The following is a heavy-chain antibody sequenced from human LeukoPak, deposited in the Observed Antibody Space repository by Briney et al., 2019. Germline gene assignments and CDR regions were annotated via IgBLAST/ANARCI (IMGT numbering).Heavy chain of an antibody. CDR2: ISSSSSYI. D-gene: IGHD4-17*01. J-gene: IGHJ4*02. V-gene: IGHV3-21*01. CDR1: GFTFSSYS. Sequence: PGGSLRLSCAASGFTFSSYSMNWVRQAPGKGLEWVSSISSSSSYIYYADSVKGRFTISRDNAKNSLYLQMNSLRAEDTAVYYCARGITVTTFEDYWGQGTRVTVSS. CDR3: ARGITVTTFEDY.